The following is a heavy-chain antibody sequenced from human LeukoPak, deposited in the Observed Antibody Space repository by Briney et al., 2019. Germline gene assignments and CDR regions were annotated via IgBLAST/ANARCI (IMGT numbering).Heavy chain of an antibody. V-gene: IGHV4-34*01. CDR3: ARWAFAGADYYYYYMDV. Sequence: SETLSLTCAVYGGSFSGNYWSWIRQPPGKGLEWIGDINHSGTTNYSPSLKSRVTISVDTSKNQFSLKLSSVTAADTAVYYCARWAFAGADYYYYYMDVWGKGTTVTISS. D-gene: IGHD1-26*01. CDR2: INHSGTT. CDR1: GGSFSGNY. J-gene: IGHJ6*03.